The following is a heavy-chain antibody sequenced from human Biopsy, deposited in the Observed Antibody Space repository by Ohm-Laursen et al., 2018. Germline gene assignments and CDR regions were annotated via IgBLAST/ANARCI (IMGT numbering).Heavy chain of an antibody. CDR2: FNSDGTDT. D-gene: IGHD5-18*01. CDR1: GFTFSSSW. Sequence: GSLRLSCAASGFTFSSSWMHWVRQAPGKGLEWVSRFNSDGTDTTYADSVKGRFTISRDNAKNTLYLQMSSLRVEDTAVYYWAKAGRGYIDYWGQGTLVIVSS. J-gene: IGHJ4*02. CDR3: AKAGRGYIDY. V-gene: IGHV3-74*01.